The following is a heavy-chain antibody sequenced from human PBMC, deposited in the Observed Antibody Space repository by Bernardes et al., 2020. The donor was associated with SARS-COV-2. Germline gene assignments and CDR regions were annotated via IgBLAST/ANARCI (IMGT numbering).Heavy chain of an antibody. CDR1: GYTFIAYY. Sequence: ASVKVSCKASGYTFIAYYVHWLRQAPGQGLEWMGWINPNTGDTNHAQKFQGRVTMTRDTSINTAYMELSRVRSDDTAVYYCARGVDFGDYDAGWFDPWGQGTLLTVSS. V-gene: IGHV1-2*02. J-gene: IGHJ5*02. D-gene: IGHD4-17*01. CDR3: ARGVDFGDYDAGWFDP. CDR2: INPNTGDT.